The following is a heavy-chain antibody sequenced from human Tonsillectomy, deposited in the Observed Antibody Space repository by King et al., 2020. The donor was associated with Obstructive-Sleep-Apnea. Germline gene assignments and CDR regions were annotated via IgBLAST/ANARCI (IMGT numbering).Heavy chain of an antibody. J-gene: IGHJ6*02. CDR3: ARDRDCRSTSCFFGMDV. D-gene: IGHD2-2*01. CDR1: GFTFSSYW. V-gene: IGHV3-74*01. CDR2: INSDGSTT. Sequence: VQLVESGGGLVQPGGSLRLSCAASGFTFSSYWMHWVRQAPGKGLVWVSRINSDGSTTTYAASVKGRFTISRDNAKNTRPLQMSSLRAEDTAVYFCARDRDCRSTSCFFGMDVWGQGTTATVSS.